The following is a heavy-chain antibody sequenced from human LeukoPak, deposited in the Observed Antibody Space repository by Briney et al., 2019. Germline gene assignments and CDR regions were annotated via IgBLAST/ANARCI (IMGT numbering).Heavy chain of an antibody. J-gene: IGHJ5*02. CDR1: GGSFSGYY. CDR2: INHSGST. V-gene: IGHV4-34*01. Sequence: SETLSLTCAVYGGSFSGYYWSWIRQPPGKGLEWIGEINHSGSTNYNPSLKSRVTISVDTSKNQFSLKLSSVTAADTAVYYCARVEIVVVPAANYWFDPWGQGTLVTVSS. CDR3: ARVEIVVVPAANYWFDP. D-gene: IGHD2-2*01.